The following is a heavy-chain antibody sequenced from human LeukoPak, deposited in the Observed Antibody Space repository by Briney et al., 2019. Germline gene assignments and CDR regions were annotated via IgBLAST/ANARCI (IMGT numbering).Heavy chain of an antibody. D-gene: IGHD4-17*01. V-gene: IGHV3-30*18. CDR1: GFTFSSYG. CDR3: AKDRGARVRSIDY. CDR2: ISYDGSNK. Sequence: GGSLRLSCAASGFTFSSYGMHWVRQAPGKGLEWVAVISYDGSNKYYADSVKGRFTISRDNSKNTLYLQMNSLRAEDTAVYYCAKDRGARVRSIDYWGQGTPVTVSS. J-gene: IGHJ4*02.